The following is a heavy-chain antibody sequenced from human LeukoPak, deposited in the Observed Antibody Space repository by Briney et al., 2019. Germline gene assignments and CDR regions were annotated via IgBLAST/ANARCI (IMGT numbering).Heavy chain of an antibody. J-gene: IGHJ4*02. Sequence: GRTLRLSCAASGFTFSSYGMYWVRQAPGKGLEWVAVISYDGSNKYYADSVKGRFTISRDNSKNTLYLQMNSLRAEDTAVYYCAKGRIAAAGMSDYWGQGTLVTVSS. D-gene: IGHD6-13*01. CDR1: GFTFSSYG. V-gene: IGHV3-30*18. CDR3: AKGRIAAAGMSDY. CDR2: ISYDGSNK.